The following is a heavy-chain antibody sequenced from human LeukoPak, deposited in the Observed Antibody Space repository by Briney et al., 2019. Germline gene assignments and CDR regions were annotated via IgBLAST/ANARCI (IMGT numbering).Heavy chain of an antibody. J-gene: IGHJ4*02. CDR3: VRSPPLGVDY. D-gene: IGHD3-16*01. CDR2: IYQSGTT. V-gene: IGHV4-30-2*01. CDR1: GGSVSGGGYY. Sequence: SQTLSLTCSVSGGSVSGGGYYWTWVRQPPLKGLEWIGAIYQSGTTCYNPSLKSRVTISVDKSKNQFSLKVKSVTVADTAVYYCVRSPPLGVDYWGRGTRVTVSS.